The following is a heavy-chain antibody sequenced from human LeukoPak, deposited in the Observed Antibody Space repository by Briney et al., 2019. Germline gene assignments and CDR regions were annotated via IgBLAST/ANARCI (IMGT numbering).Heavy chain of an antibody. Sequence: GGSLRLSCTVSGFTVSSNSMSWVRQAPGKGLEWVSAISGSGGSTYYADSVKGRFTISRDNSKNTLYLQMNSLRAEDTAVYYCARQQLWYYYYYYMDVWGKGTTVTISS. CDR2: ISGSGGST. CDR1: GFTVSSNS. D-gene: IGHD5-18*01. V-gene: IGHV3-23*01. J-gene: IGHJ6*03. CDR3: ARQQLWYYYYYYMDV.